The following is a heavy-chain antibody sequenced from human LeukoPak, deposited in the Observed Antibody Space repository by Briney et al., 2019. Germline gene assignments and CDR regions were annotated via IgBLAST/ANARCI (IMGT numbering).Heavy chain of an antibody. V-gene: IGHV4-39*01. CDR1: GGSISSSSYY. D-gene: IGHD3-22*01. Sequence: SETLSLTCTVSGGSISSSSYYWGWIRQPPGKGLEWIGSIYYSGSTYYNPSLKSQVTIPVDTSKNQFSLKLSSVTAADTAVYYCARRRRDSSGYYYFDYWGQGTLVTVSS. CDR3: ARRRRDSSGYYYFDY. CDR2: IYYSGST. J-gene: IGHJ4*02.